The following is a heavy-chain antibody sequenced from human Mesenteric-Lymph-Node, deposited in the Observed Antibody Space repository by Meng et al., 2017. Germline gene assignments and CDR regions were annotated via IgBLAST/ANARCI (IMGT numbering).Heavy chain of an antibody. D-gene: IGHD2-15*01. CDR3: AQNQGYCSGGSCYYENFDY. CDR1: GFSLSTSGMC. Sequence: SGPTLVKPTQTLTLTCTFSGFSLSTSGMCVSWIRQPPGKALEWLALIDWDDDKYYSTSLKTRLTISKDTSKNQVVLTMTNMDPVDTATYYCAQNQGYCSGGSCYYENFDYWGQGTLVTVSS. V-gene: IGHV2-70*01. CDR2: IDWDDDK. J-gene: IGHJ4*02.